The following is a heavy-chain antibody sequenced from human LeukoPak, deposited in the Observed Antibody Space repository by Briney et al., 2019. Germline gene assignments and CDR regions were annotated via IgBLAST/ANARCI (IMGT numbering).Heavy chain of an antibody. CDR2: MNPNSGNT. CDR3: ARDRGYSDGSSDI. J-gene: IGHJ3*02. V-gene: IGHV1-8*01. Sequence: GASVKVSCKASGYTFTSYDINWVRQATGQGLEWMGWMNPNSGNTGYAQKFQGRVTITRDTSASTAYMQLSSLRSEDTAVYYCARDRGYSDGSSDIWGQGTMVTVSS. CDR1: GYTFTSYD. D-gene: IGHD5-18*01.